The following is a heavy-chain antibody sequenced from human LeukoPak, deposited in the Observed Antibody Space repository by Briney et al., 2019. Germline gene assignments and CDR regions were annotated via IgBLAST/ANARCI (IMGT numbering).Heavy chain of an antibody. CDR2: ISDNGGST. D-gene: IGHD3-22*01. J-gene: IGHJ4*02. V-gene: IGHV3-64*01. CDR1: GFTFSSLA. Sequence: PGGSLRLSCAASGFTFSSLAMHWVRQAPGKGLEYVSTISDNGGSTYYANSVKGRFTISRDNSKNTLYLQMGSLRAEDMAVYYCTRDHYSDNTGIDYWGQGTLVTVSS. CDR3: TRDHYSDNTGIDY.